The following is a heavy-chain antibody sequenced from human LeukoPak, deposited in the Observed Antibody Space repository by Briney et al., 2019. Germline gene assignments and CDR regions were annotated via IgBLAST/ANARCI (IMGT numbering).Heavy chain of an antibody. CDR3: AKAIGGVVVVAADY. D-gene: IGHD2-15*01. CDR1: GFTFSTYA. CDR2: ISGSGGCT. Sequence: GGSLRLSCAASGFTFSTYAMTWVRQAPGKGLEWVSAISGSGGCTYYADSVKGRFTLSRDNSKNTLNLQMNSLKADDTAGYYCAKAIGGVVVVAADYCGQGTLVTVSS. V-gene: IGHV3-23*01. J-gene: IGHJ4*02.